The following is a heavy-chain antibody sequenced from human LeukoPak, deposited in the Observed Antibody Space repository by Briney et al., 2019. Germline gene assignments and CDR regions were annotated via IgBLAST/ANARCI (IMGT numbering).Heavy chain of an antibody. CDR1: GFTFSGYG. CDR3: ARVTMVAGASYNWFVP. D-gene: IGHD2-15*01. CDR2: IWYDGSNK. Sequence: GRSLRLSCAASGFTFSGYGMHWVRQAPGKGLEWVAVIWYDGSNKYYADSVKGRVTISRGNSNNTLYLQMNSLRAEDTAVYYCARVTMVAGASYNWFVPWGQGTLVTVST. V-gene: IGHV3-33*01. J-gene: IGHJ5*02.